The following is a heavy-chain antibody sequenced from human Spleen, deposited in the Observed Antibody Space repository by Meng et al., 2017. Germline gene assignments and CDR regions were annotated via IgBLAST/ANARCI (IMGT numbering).Heavy chain of an antibody. J-gene: IGHJ4*02. CDR1: GDSIIDSDYY. D-gene: IGHD3-9*01. Sequence: QVQLRESGPGLVKPSETLSLTCTVSGDSIIDSDYYWAWIRQPPGKGLECIGSIYYSGSTYYNPSLKSRVTISEDTSKNQFSLKLSSVTAADTAVYYCARGNARFYDILTGYVYWGQGTLVTVSS. CDR3: ARGNARFYDILTGYVY. V-gene: IGHV4-39*07. CDR2: IYYSGST.